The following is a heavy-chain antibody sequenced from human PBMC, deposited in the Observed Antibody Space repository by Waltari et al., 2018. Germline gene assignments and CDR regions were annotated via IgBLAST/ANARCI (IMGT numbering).Heavy chain of an antibody. CDR2: INPNSGGT. J-gene: IGHJ6*03. CDR1: GYTFTGYY. V-gene: IGHV1-2*02. CDR3: ARGGDNWNYFYYYYYMDV. Sequence: QVQLVQSGAEVKQPGASVKVSCKASGYTFTGYYLHWVRQAPGQGLEWMGWINPNSGGTNYAQKFQGRVTMTRDTSISTAYMELSRLRSDDTAVYYCARGGDNWNYFYYYYYMDVWGKGTTVTVSS. D-gene: IGHD1-7*01.